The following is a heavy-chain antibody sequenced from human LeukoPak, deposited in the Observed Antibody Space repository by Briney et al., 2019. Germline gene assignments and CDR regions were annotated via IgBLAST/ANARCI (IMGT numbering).Heavy chain of an antibody. CDR3: AKVRSSWYGGFDY. Sequence: GGSLRLSCAASGFTFSSYGMSWVRQAPGKGLEWVSAISGSGGSTYYADSVKGRFTISRDNSKNTLYLQMNSLRAEDTAVYYCAKVRSSWYGGFDYWGQGTLVTVSS. J-gene: IGHJ4*02. CDR1: GFTFSSYG. D-gene: IGHD6-13*01. CDR2: ISGSGGST. V-gene: IGHV3-23*01.